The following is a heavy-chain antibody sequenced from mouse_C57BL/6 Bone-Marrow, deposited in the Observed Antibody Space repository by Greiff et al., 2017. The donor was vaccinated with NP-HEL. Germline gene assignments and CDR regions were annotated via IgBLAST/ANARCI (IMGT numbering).Heavy chain of an antibody. CDR1: GFTFSSYG. CDR2: ISSGGSYT. Sequence: EVKVVESGGDLVKPGGSLKLSCAASGFTFSSYGMSWVRQTPDKRLEWVATISSGGSYTYYPDSVKGRFTISRDNAKNTLYLQMSSLKSEDTAMYYWARLNWEGYWGQGTTLTVSS. V-gene: IGHV5-6*01. J-gene: IGHJ2*01. D-gene: IGHD4-1*02. CDR3: ARLNWEGY.